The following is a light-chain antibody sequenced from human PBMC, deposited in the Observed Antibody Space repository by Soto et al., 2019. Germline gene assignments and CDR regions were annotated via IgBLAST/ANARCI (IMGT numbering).Light chain of an antibody. J-gene: IGKJ3*01. V-gene: IGKV3-20*01. CDR2: GAS. Sequence: EIVLTQSPGTLSLSPGERATLYCRASQSVGSNYLAWYQQKPGQAPRVLIYGASSRATGIPDRFSGSGSGADFTLTISRLEPEDFAVYYCQQYTTSPFTFGPGPKVYIK. CDR3: QQYTTSPFT. CDR1: QSVGSNY.